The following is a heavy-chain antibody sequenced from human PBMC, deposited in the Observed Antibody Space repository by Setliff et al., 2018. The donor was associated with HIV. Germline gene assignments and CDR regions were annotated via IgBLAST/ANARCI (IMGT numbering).Heavy chain of an antibody. D-gene: IGHD3-10*01. Sequence: ASVKVSCKASGYTFINYDINWVRQTRGQRLEWMGWMNPNSGNTGYAQKFQGRVTMTRNTSIATAYMEMSSLRSEDTAVYYCARGLFFKRGVLFPAKPLFDYWGQGTLVTVSS. CDR3: ARGLFFKRGVLFPAKPLFDY. V-gene: IGHV1-8*02. CDR2: MNPNSGNT. CDR1: GYTFINYD. J-gene: IGHJ4*02.